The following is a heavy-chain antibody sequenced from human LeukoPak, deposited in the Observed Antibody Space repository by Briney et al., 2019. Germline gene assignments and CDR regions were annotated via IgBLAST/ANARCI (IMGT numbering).Heavy chain of an antibody. J-gene: IGHJ5*02. CDR2: ISSSGSAI. Sequence: GGSLRLSCAASGFTFSDYYMSWIRQAPGKGLEWVSYISSSGSAIYYADSVKGRFTISRDNAKKSLYLQMNSLTAEDTAVYYCARVRCRSSTSCYKGNWFDPWGQGTLVTVSS. CDR1: GFTFSDYY. V-gene: IGHV3-11*01. CDR3: ARVRCRSSTSCYKGNWFDP. D-gene: IGHD2-2*02.